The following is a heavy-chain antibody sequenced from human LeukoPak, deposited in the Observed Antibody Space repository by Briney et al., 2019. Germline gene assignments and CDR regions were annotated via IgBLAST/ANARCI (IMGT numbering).Heavy chain of an antibody. CDR2: ISSSSSYI. CDR1: GFTFSIYS. Sequence: NSGGSLRLSCAASGFTFSIYSMNWVRQAPGKGLEWVSSISSSSSYIYYADSVKGRFTISRDNAKNSLYLQMNSLRAEDTAVYYCARDMGGFRAQSAFDIWGQGTMVTVSS. J-gene: IGHJ3*02. V-gene: IGHV3-21*01. D-gene: IGHD3-16*01. CDR3: ARDMGGFRAQSAFDI.